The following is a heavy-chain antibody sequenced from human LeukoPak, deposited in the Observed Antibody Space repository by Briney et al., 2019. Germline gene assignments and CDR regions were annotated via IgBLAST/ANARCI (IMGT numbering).Heavy chain of an antibody. J-gene: IGHJ4*02. D-gene: IGHD4-23*01. Sequence: ASETLSLTCAVYGGSFSGYYWSWIRQPPGKGLEWIGEINHSGSTNYNPSLKSRVTISVDTSKNQFSLKLNSVTAADTAVYYCARDGYGGIDYWGQRILVTVSS. V-gene: IGHV4-34*01. CDR3: ARDGYGGIDY. CDR1: GGSFSGYY. CDR2: INHSGST.